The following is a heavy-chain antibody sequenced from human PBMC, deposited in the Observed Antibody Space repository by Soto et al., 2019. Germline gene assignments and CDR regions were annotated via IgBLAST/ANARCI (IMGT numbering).Heavy chain of an antibody. J-gene: IGHJ1*01. V-gene: IGHV4-31*03. CDR3: ARSSSGYYRYFAEYFQH. CDR2: IYYSGST. CDR1: GGSISSGGYY. Sequence: SETLSLTCTVPGGSISSGGYYWSWIRQHPGKGLEWIGYIYYSGSTYYNPPLKSRVTISVDTSKNQFSLKLSSVTAADTAVYYCARSSSGYYRYFAEYFQHWGQGTLVTVSS. D-gene: IGHD3-22*01.